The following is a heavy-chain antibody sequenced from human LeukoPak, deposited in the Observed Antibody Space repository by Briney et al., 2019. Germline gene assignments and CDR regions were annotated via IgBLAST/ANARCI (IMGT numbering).Heavy chain of an antibody. Sequence: SETLSLTCTVSGGSIGNYFWSWIRQPPGKGLEWIGYIYYSGSTNHNPSLKSRVTISLDTSKSQFSLRLSSVTAADTAVYYCARARGDWNDEFDYWCQGTLVTVSS. V-gene: IGHV4-59*01. CDR1: GGSIGNYF. CDR3: ARARGDWNDEFDY. CDR2: IYYSGST. J-gene: IGHJ4*02. D-gene: IGHD1-1*01.